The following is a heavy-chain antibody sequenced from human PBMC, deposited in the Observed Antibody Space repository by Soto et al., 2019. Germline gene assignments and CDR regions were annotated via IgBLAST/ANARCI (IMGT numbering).Heavy chain of an antibody. Sequence: ETLSLTCAVSGGSVSGSYYYWAWLRQSPGKGPEWIGSVFHTGFTSYNPSLESRVSVSVDTSKSQLSLKLSAVTASDTAVYYCATSQKGYNWNYFDHWGQGALVTVSS. CDR3: ATSQKGYNWNYFDH. CDR1: GGSVSGSYYY. V-gene: IGHV4-39*01. D-gene: IGHD1-1*01. CDR2: VFHTGFT. J-gene: IGHJ4*02.